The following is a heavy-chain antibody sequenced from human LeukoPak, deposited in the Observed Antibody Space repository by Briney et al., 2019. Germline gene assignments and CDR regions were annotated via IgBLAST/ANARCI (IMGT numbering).Heavy chain of an antibody. D-gene: IGHD6-19*01. V-gene: IGHV4-31*03. CDR3: ARDIAVAGYGY. Sequence: KPSETLSLTCTVSGGSISSGGYYWSWIRQHPGKGLEWIGYIYYSGSTCYNPSLKSRVTISVDTSKNQFSLKLSSVTAADTAVYYCARDIAVAGYGYWGQGTLVTVSS. CDR1: GGSISSGGYY. CDR2: IYYSGST. J-gene: IGHJ4*02.